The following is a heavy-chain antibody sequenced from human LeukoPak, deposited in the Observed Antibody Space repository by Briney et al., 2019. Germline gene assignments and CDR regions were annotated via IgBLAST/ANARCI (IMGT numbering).Heavy chain of an antibody. CDR2: IIPIFGTA. Sequence: SVKVSCKASGGTFSSYAISWVRQAPGQGLEWMGGIIPIFGTANYAQKFQGRVTITADESTSTAYMGLSSLRSEDTAVYYCASSPLGELSLFKYYFDYWGQGTLVTVSS. CDR1: GGTFSSYA. V-gene: IGHV1-69*13. D-gene: IGHD3-16*02. J-gene: IGHJ4*02. CDR3: ASSPLGELSLFKYYFDY.